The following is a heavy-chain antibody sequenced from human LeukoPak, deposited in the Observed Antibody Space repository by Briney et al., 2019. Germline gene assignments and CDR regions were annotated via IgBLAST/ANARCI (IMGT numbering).Heavy chain of an antibody. CDR1: GGSVSSYY. D-gene: IGHD3-22*01. Sequence: SETLSLTCTVSGGSVSSYYWSWIRQPPGKGLEWIGYIYYSGSTNYNPSLKSRVTISVDTSKNQFSLKLSSVTAADTAVYYCARAFWYYDSSGYLYYFDYWGQGTLVTVSS. CDR2: IYYSGST. J-gene: IGHJ4*02. V-gene: IGHV4-59*02. CDR3: ARAFWYYDSSGYLYYFDY.